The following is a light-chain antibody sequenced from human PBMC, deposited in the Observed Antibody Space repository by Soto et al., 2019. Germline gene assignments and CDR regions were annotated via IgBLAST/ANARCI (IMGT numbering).Light chain of an antibody. Sequence: EIVLTQSPGTLSLSPGERATLSCRASQSVSSKYLAWYQQKPGQAPRVLIYGTSIRASGVPERFSGGGSGTDFTLTITRLEPPDFAVYYCLQYGSSLFTFGPGTKVDFK. V-gene: IGKV3-20*01. CDR2: GTS. J-gene: IGKJ3*01. CDR3: LQYGSSLFT. CDR1: QSVSSKY.